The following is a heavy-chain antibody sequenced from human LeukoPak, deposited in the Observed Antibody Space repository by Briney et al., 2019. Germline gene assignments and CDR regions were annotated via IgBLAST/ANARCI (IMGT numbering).Heavy chain of an antibody. Sequence: GGSLRLSCAASGFTFSNYAMTWVRHAPGKGLEWVSSTYASGHSTFYADSVKGRFTISRDNSRNTLYLQMDGLRAEDTAIYYCAKDRVPDGRWSIDCWGQGALVTVSS. J-gene: IGHJ4*02. D-gene: IGHD4-23*01. CDR2: TYASGHST. CDR1: GFTFSNYA. V-gene: IGHV3-23*01. CDR3: AKDRVPDGRWSIDC.